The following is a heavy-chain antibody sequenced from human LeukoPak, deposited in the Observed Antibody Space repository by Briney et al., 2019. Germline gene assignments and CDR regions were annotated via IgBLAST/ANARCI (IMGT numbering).Heavy chain of an antibody. CDR2: ISSSSSYK. D-gene: IGHD3-10*01. CDR1: GFTFSSYS. Sequence: GGCLRLSCAASGFTFSSYSMNWVRQAPGTGLEWLSCISSSSSYKYYADSVKGRFTISRDNAKNSLYLQMNSLRAEDTAVYYCAVWLAHGELYYWGQGTLVTVSS. J-gene: IGHJ4*02. CDR3: AVWLAHGELYY. V-gene: IGHV3-21*01.